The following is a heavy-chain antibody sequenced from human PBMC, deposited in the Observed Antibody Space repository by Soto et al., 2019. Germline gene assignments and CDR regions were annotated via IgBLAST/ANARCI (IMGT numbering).Heavy chain of an antibody. D-gene: IGHD3-22*01. CDR3: ARLVYDSRLNYLYFDH. Sequence: SETLSLTCDVSGVSISSGNWWSWVRQPPGKGLEWIAEVYNDGSANYHPSLESRATISVDRYKNQFSLRLSSVTAADTGKYYCARLVYDSRLNYLYFDHWGQGTLVTVS. J-gene: IGHJ4*02. CDR2: VYNDGSA. CDR1: GVSISSGNW. V-gene: IGHV4-4*02.